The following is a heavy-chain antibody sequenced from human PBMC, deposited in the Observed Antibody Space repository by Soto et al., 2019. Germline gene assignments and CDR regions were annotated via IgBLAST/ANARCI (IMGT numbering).Heavy chain of an antibody. CDR3: ARPTPDYYYYGMDV. J-gene: IGHJ6*02. V-gene: IGHV1-8*01. Sequence: QVQLVQSGAEVKKPGASVKVSCKASGYTFTSYDINWVRQATGQGHEWMGWMNPNSGNTGYAQKFQGRVTMTRNTSISTAYMELSSLRSEDTAVYYCARPTPDYYYYGMDVWGQGTTVTVSS. CDR1: GYTFTSYD. CDR2: MNPNSGNT.